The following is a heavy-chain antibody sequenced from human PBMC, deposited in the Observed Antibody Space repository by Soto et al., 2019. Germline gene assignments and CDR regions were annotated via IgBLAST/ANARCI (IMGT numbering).Heavy chain of an antibody. CDR1: GGSISSYY. CDR3: ARARKHCSSTSCYTNFDY. D-gene: IGHD2-2*02. Sequence: PSETLSLTCTVSGGSISSYYWSWIRQPPGKGLEWIGYIYYSGSTNYNPSLKSRVTISVDTSKSQFSLKLSSVTAADTAVYYCARARKHCSSTSCYTNFDYWGQGTLVTVSS. CDR2: IYYSGST. V-gene: IGHV4-59*01. J-gene: IGHJ4*02.